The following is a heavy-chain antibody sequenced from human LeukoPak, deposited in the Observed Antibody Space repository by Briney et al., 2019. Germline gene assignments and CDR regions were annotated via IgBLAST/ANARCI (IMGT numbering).Heavy chain of an antibody. Sequence: PGGSLRLSCAASGFTFSSYGMTWVRQAPGKGLEWVSGISGSGDSTYYADSVKGRFTISRDNSKNTLSLQMNSLRAEDTAVYYCAREQWLVLNYFDSWGQGTLVTVSS. CDR2: ISGSGDST. CDR3: AREQWLVLNYFDS. D-gene: IGHD6-19*01. CDR1: GFTFSSYG. J-gene: IGHJ4*02. V-gene: IGHV3-23*01.